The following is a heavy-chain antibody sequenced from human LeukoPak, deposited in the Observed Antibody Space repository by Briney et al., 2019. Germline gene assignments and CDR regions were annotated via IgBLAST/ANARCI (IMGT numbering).Heavy chain of an antibody. Sequence: GASVKVSCKVSGYTLTELSMHWVRQAPGKGLEWMGGFDPEDGETIYAQKFQGRVTMTEDTSTDTAYMELSSLRSEDTAVYYCATHTRVGATISLDYWGQGTPVTVSS. D-gene: IGHD1-26*01. J-gene: IGHJ4*02. CDR2: FDPEDGET. V-gene: IGHV1-24*01. CDR1: GYTLTELS. CDR3: ATHTRVGATISLDY.